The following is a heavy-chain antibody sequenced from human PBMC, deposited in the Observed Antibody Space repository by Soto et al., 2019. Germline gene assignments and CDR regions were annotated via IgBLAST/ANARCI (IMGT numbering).Heavy chain of an antibody. CDR2: ISYDGSNK. J-gene: IGHJ2*01. Sequence: QVQLVESGGGVVQPGRSLRLSCRASGFTFSSYAMHWVRQAPGKGLEWVAVISYDGSNKYYAYSVKGRFTISRDNSKNTLYLQMNSLRAEDTALYSCAIVTIAVAGTAGYFDLWGRGTLVTVSS. CDR3: AIVTIAVAGTAGYFDL. V-gene: IGHV3-30-3*01. CDR1: GFTFSSYA. D-gene: IGHD6-19*01.